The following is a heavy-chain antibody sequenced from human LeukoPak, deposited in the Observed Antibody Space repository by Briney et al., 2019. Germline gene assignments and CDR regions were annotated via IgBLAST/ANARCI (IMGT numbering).Heavy chain of an antibody. D-gene: IGHD3-9*01. CDR1: GGSFSGYY. CDR2: INHSGST. V-gene: IGHV4-34*01. J-gene: IGHJ5*02. Sequence: SETLSLTCAVYGGSFSGYYWSWIRQPPGKGLEWIGEINHSGSTNYNPSLKSRVTISVDTSKNQFSLKLSSVTAADTAVYYCARLTGSHFNWFDPWGQGTLVTVSS. CDR3: ARLTGSHFNWFDP.